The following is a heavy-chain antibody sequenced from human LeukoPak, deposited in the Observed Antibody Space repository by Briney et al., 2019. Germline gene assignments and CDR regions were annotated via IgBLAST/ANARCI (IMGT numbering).Heavy chain of an antibody. J-gene: IGHJ3*02. CDR1: RFTFDDYA. V-gene: IGHV3-9*03. CDR3: AKAGSSGYYFDAFDI. CDR2: ISWNSGSI. Sequence: PGRSLRLSCAASRFTFDDYAMHWVRQAPGKGLEWVSGISWNSGSIGYADSVKGRFTISRDNAKNSLYLQMNSLRAEDMALYYCAKAGSSGYYFDAFDIWGQGTMVTVSS. D-gene: IGHD3-22*01.